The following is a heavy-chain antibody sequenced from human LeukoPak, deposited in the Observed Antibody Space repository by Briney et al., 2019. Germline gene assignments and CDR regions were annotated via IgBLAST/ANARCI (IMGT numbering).Heavy chain of an antibody. CDR3: AKDASSWPPNNWFDP. V-gene: IGHV3-23*01. CDR1: GFTFSSFA. J-gene: IGHJ5*02. D-gene: IGHD6-13*01. CDR2: ISDSGGNT. Sequence: GGSLRLSCAASGFTFSSFAMIWVRQAPGKGLEWVSAISDSGGNTYYADSVKGRFTISRDNSKNTLYLQMNSLRADDTAVYYCAKDASSWPPNNWFDPWGQGTLVSVSS.